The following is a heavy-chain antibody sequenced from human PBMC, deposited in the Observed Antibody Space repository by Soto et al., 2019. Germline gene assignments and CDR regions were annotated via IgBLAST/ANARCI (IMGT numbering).Heavy chain of an antibody. CDR1: GGSFSGYY. J-gene: IGHJ6*02. D-gene: IGHD6-13*01. Sequence: SETLSLTCAVYGGSFSGYYWSWIRQPPGKGLEWIGEINHSGSTNYNPSLKSRVTISVDTSKNQFSLKLSSVTAADTAVYYCARGLKQQLVNHYYYGMDVWGQGTTVTVSS. V-gene: IGHV4-34*01. CDR3: ARGLKQQLVNHYYYGMDV. CDR2: INHSGST.